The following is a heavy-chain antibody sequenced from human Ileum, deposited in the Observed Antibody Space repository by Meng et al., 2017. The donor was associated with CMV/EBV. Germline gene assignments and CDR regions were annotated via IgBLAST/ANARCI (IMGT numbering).Heavy chain of an antibody. D-gene: IGHD3-22*01. V-gene: IGHV3-23*01. CDR2: ISASGDST. CDR1: GFTFSNHA. J-gene: IGHJ4*02. CDR3: AKGRYGRNYYFFDY. Sequence: AASGFTFSNHAMIWVRQAPGKGLEWIAPISASGDSTDHAASVRGRFTVSRDNSKNTLYLQMNSLRVEDTAVYFCAKGRYGRNYYFFDYWGQGTLVTVS.